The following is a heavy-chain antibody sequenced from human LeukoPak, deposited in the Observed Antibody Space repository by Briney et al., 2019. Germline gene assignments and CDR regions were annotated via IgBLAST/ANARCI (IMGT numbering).Heavy chain of an antibody. CDR1: GFTFGDYA. V-gene: IGHV3-49*04. CDR3: TRGLQAYGDLDY. Sequence: PGGSLRLSCTASGFTFGDYAMTWVRQAPGKGLEWVGFIRSKAYGGTTEYAASVEGRFTISRDDSKSIAYLQTNSLQIEDTAVYYCTRGLQAYGDLDYWGQGTLVTVSS. J-gene: IGHJ4*02. D-gene: IGHD4-17*01. CDR2: IRSKAYGGTT.